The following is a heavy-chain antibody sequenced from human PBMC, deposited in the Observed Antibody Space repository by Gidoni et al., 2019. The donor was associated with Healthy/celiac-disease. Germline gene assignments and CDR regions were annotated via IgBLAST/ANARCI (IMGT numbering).Heavy chain of an antibody. CDR1: GFTFSSYW. V-gene: IGHV3-74*01. CDR3: AREVAGIVGATLDVYYYYGMDV. J-gene: IGHJ6*02. CDR2: INSDGSST. D-gene: IGHD1-26*01. Sequence: EVQLVESGGGLVQPGGSLRLSCAASGFTFSSYWMHWFRQAPGKGLVWVSRINSDGSSTSYADSVKGRFTISRDNAKNTLYLQMNSLRAEDTAVYYCAREVAGIVGATLDVYYYYGMDVWGQGTTVTVSS.